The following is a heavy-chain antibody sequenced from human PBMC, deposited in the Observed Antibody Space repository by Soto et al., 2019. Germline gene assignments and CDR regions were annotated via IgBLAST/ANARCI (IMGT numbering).Heavy chain of an antibody. CDR3: AIDWSKEMAIIADY. CDR2: INTYNTDT. D-gene: IGHD2-8*02. V-gene: IGHV1-18*04. Sequence: QVQLVQSGGEIKNPGASVKVSCKASGYSFTSYGISWVRQAPGQGLEWMGYINTYNTDTNYAQKFRGRVTMTTDTSTATAYIELRSLTYDDTAVYYCAIDWSKEMAIIADYWCQGGLVTVS. J-gene: IGHJ4*02. CDR1: GYSFTSYG.